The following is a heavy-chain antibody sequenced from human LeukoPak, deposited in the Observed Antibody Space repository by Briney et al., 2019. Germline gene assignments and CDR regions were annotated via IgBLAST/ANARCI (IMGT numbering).Heavy chain of an antibody. V-gene: IGHV3-30-3*01. CDR3: ARAVTYYDILTGY. Sequence: PGGSLRLSCAASGFTFSGYAMHWVRQAPGKGLEWVAVISYDGSNKYYADSVKGRFTISRDNSKNTLYLQMNSLRAEDTAVYYCARAVTYYDILTGYWGQGTLVTVSS. D-gene: IGHD3-9*01. CDR1: GFTFSGYA. CDR2: ISYDGSNK. J-gene: IGHJ4*02.